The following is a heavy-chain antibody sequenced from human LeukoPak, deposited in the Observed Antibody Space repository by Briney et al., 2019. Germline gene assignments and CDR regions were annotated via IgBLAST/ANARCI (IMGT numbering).Heavy chain of an antibody. D-gene: IGHD3-22*01. Sequence: GGSLRLSCAASGFIFNSYDMNWVRQAPGKGLEWVSYISTTGSNIYYADSVKGRFTISRDNAKNSLYLQMNSLRAEDTATYYCARLKVVILYGMDVWGQGTTVTVSS. CDR3: ARLKVVILYGMDV. V-gene: IGHV3-48*03. CDR1: GFIFNSYD. J-gene: IGHJ6*02. CDR2: ISTTGSNI.